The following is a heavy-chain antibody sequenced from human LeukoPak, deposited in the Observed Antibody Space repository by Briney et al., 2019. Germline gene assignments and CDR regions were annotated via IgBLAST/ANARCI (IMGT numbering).Heavy chain of an antibody. V-gene: IGHV1-18*01. CDR2: INVYNGNT. Sequence: GASVKVSCKASGYTFTSYGINWVRQAPGQGLEWMGWINVYNGNTNYAQKVQGRVTMTTDTSTSTAYMELRSLRSDDTAVYYCARDQVGCSGGSCYSVFWFDPWGQGTLVTVSS. CDR3: ARDQVGCSGGSCYSVFWFDP. D-gene: IGHD2-15*01. CDR1: GYTFTSYG. J-gene: IGHJ5*02.